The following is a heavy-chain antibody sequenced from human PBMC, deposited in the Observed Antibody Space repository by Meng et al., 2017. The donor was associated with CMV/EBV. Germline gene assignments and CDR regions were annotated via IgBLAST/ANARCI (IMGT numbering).Heavy chain of an antibody. Sequence: QRQLQESCPGLVKPSATLSLTCTVSGGSISSYYWSWIRQPAGKGLEWIGRIYTSGSTNYNPSLKSRVTMSVDTSKNQFSLKLSSVTAADTAVYYCAREIVVVPAAIDNWFDPWGQGTLVTVSS. CDR1: GGSISSYY. D-gene: IGHD2-2*02. CDR2: IYTSGST. J-gene: IGHJ5*02. CDR3: AREIVVVPAAIDNWFDP. V-gene: IGHV4-4*07.